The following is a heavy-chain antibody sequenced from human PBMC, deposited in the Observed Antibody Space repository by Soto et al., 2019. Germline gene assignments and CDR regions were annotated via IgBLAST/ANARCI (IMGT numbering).Heavy chain of an antibody. Sequence: PGGSLRLSCAASGFSFSTFAMSWVRQPPGKGLEWVSVVSVSGDTTYYTDSVKGRFTISRDNSKNTLYLQMNSLGFEDTAVYYCAKGSYCSGGSFSHQYFYYMDVWGKGTTVTVSS. D-gene: IGHD2-15*01. CDR1: GFSFSTFA. J-gene: IGHJ6*03. CDR3: AKGSYCSGGSFSHQYFYYMDV. V-gene: IGHV3-23*01. CDR2: VSVSGDTT.